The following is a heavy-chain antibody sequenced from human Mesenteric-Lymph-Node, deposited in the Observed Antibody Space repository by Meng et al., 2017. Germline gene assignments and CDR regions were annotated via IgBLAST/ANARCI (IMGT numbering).Heavy chain of an antibody. D-gene: IGHD3-10*01. J-gene: IGHJ4*02. Sequence: HVQLQQWGAGLLKPSETLSLPCAVYGGSFSGYYWSWIRQPPGKGLELIGEINHSGSTNYNPSLKSRVTISVDTSKNQFSLKLSSVTAADTAVYYCARFIRRMVRGVFDYWGQGTLVTVSS. V-gene: IGHV4-34*01. CDR3: ARFIRRMVRGVFDY. CDR2: INHSGST. CDR1: GGSFSGYY.